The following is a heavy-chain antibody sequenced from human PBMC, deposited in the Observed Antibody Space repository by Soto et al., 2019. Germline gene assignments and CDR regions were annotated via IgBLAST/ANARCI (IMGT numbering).Heavy chain of an antibody. CDR3: AREEPHPAPLVF. CDR1: GFTFSRYP. Sequence: GGSLRLSCAAYGFTFSRYPMHWVRQAPGKGLEWVAGISDDGSNIQYADSVKGRLTVSRDGSKSTLYLQMNSLGAEDTAEYFCAREEPHPAPLVFWGQGTQVTVSS. CDR2: ISDDGSNI. V-gene: IGHV3-30-3*01. J-gene: IGHJ4*02.